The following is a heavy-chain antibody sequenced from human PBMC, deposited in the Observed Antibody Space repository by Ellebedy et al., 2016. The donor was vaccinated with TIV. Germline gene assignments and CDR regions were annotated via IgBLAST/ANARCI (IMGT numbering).Heavy chain of an antibody. J-gene: IGHJ6*02. D-gene: IGHD2-2*01. CDR3: ARRAPGYYGMDV. CDR1: GYTFTSYG. CDR2: MNPNSGNT. Sequence: AASVKVSCKASGYTFTSYGINWVRQATGQGLEWMGWMNPNSGNTGYAQKFQGRVTMTRNTSISTAYMELSSLRSEDTAVYYCARRAPGYYGMDVWGQGTTVTVSS. V-gene: IGHV1-8*02.